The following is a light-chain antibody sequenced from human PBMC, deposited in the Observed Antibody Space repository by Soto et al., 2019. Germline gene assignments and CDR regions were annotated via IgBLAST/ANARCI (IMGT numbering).Light chain of an antibody. J-gene: IGLJ2*01. CDR2: DDN. CDR3: GTWDSSLSAGQ. Sequence: QSVLTQPPSVSAAPGQKVTISCSGSSSNIDNNYVSWYQQLPGAAPKLLIYDDNKRPSGIPDRFSGSKSGTSATLGITGLQTGDEADYYCGTWDSSLSAGQIGGGTKLTVL. V-gene: IGLV1-51*01. CDR1: SSNIDNNY.